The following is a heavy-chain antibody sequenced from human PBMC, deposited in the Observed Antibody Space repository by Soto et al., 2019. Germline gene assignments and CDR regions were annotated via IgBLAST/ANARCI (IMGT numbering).Heavy chain of an antibody. V-gene: IGHV4-34*01. D-gene: IGHD3-22*01. J-gene: IGHJ3*02. CDR2: INHSGST. Sequence: SETLSLTCAVYGGSFSGYYWSWIRQPPGKGLEWIGEINHSGSTNYNPSLKSRVTISVDTSKNQFSLKLSSVTAADTAVYYCARGSSSGYYYAFDIWGQGTMVTVSS. CDR1: GGSFSGYY. CDR3: ARGSSSGYYYAFDI.